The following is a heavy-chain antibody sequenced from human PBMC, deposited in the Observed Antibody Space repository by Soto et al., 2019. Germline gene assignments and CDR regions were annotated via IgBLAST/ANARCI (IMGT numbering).Heavy chain of an antibody. Sequence: AALKVSCKASGYTFTSYGISWVRQAPGQGLEWMGWIRAYNGNTNYAQKLQGRVTMTTDTSTSTAYMELRSLRSDDTAVYYCARDDADEFNDCGQGTLVTVPS. CDR2: IRAYNGNT. J-gene: IGHJ4*02. CDR3: ARDDADEFND. D-gene: IGHD2-8*01. V-gene: IGHV1-18*01. CDR1: GYTFTSYG.